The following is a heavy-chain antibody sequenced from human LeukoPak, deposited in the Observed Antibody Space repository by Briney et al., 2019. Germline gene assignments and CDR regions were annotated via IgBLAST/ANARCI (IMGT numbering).Heavy chain of an antibody. J-gene: IGHJ4*02. V-gene: IGHV3-21*01. CDR2: ISSSSSYI. Sequence: PGGSLRLSCAASGFTFSSYSMNWVRQAPGKGLEWASSISSSSSYIYYADSVKGRFTISRDNAKNSLYLQMNSLRAEDTAVYYCARDVVATADYWGQGTLVTVSS. D-gene: IGHD5-12*01. CDR1: GFTFSSYS. CDR3: ARDVVATADY.